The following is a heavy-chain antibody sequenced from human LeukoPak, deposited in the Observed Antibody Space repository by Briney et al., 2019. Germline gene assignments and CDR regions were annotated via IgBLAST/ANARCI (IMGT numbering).Heavy chain of an antibody. CDR2: IWYDGSNK. Sequence: GGSLRLSCAASGFTFRDYGMHWVRQAPGKGLEWVAVIWYDGSNKYYADSVKGRFTISRDNSKNTLYLQMNSLRAEDTAVYYCARFTPEHSSWGQGTLVTVSS. CDR3: ARFTPEHSS. J-gene: IGHJ4*02. V-gene: IGHV3-33*08. CDR1: GFTFRDYG. D-gene: IGHD3-22*01.